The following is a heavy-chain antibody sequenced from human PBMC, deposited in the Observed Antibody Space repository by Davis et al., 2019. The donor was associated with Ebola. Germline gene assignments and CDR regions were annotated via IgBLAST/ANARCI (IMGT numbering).Heavy chain of an antibody. J-gene: IGHJ6*03. Sequence: GGSLRLSCAASGFTFSGSAMHWVRQASGKGLEWVGRIRSKANSYATAYAASVKGRFTISRDDSKNTAYLQMNSLKTEETAVYYCTRVPAAIGYYYYMDVWGKGTTVTVSS. V-gene: IGHV3-73*01. CDR3: TRVPAAIGYYYYMDV. CDR2: IRSKANSYAT. D-gene: IGHD2-2*02. CDR1: GFTFSGSA.